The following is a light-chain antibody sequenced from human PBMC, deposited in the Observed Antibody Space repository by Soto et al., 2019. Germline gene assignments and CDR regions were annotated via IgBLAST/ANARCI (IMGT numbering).Light chain of an antibody. CDR2: EVN. CDR3: SSYAGSSNV. J-gene: IGLJ1*01. Sequence: LTQPPSASGSPGQSVAISCTGTSSDVGGYNYVSWYQQHPGKAPKLMIYEVNKRPSGVPDRFSGSKSGNTASLTVSGLQAEDEADYYCSSYAGSSNVFGTGTKVTVL. V-gene: IGLV2-8*01. CDR1: SSDVGGYNY.